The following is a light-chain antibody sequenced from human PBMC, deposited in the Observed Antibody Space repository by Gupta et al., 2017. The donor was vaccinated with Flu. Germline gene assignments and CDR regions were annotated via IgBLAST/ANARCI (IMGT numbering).Light chain of an antibody. CDR3: SSYTSTNTYV. V-gene: IGLV2-14*01. CDR2: DVT. J-gene: IGLJ1*01. Sequence: SAMPQPATVSGSPDQSITISCTGTSSAIGGSNYASCNHHHPGKAPKLILYDVTNRPAGFSDRFSGSKSDNTASLTISGRQQEDEADYFCSSYTSTNTYVFASGTKVTVL. CDR1: SSAIGGSNY.